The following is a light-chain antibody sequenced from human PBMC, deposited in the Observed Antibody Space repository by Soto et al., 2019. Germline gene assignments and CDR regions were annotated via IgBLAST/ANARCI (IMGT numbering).Light chain of an antibody. V-gene: IGKV1-5*01. CDR2: DAS. CDR3: QQYNSYST. CDR1: QSISSW. Sequence: DIQMTQSPSNLSASVGDRVTITCRASQSISSWLAWYQQKPGKAPKLLIHDASSLESGVPSRFSGSRSGTEFTLTISSLQPDDFATYYCQQYNSYSTFGQGTKVDIK. J-gene: IGKJ1*01.